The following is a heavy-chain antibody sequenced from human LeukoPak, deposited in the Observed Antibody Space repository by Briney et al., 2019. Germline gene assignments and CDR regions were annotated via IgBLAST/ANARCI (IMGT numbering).Heavy chain of an antibody. CDR2: IYHTGST. D-gene: IGHD3-10*01. Sequence: PSETLSLTCTVSGYSLSTGYYWGWIRQPPGKGLEWIATIYHTGSTFYNPSLKSRVTISLDTSKNQFSLRLSSVTAADTAVYYCARAQTYGSGSYVDYWGQGALVTVSS. V-gene: IGHV4-38-2*02. J-gene: IGHJ4*02. CDR3: ARAQTYGSGSYVDY. CDR1: GYSLSTGYY.